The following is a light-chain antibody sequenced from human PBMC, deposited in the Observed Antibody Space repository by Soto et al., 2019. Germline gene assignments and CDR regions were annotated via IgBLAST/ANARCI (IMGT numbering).Light chain of an antibody. Sequence: DIQMTQSPSTLSASVGDRVTITCRASQSISSWLAWYQQKPGKAPKLLIYDASSLESGVPSRFSGSGSGTEFTLTISSLQPDDFATYYCQQYDTYPSLTFGGGTKVDI. CDR3: QQYDTYPSLT. CDR2: DAS. V-gene: IGKV1-5*01. J-gene: IGKJ4*01. CDR1: QSISSW.